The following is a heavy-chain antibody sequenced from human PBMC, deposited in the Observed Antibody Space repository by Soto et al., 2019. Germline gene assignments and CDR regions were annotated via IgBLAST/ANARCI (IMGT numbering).Heavy chain of an antibody. CDR2: FDPEDGET. CDR1: GDTLTELS. CDR3: ATRPIPMVRGVILPSCWFAP. D-gene: IGHD3-10*01. Sequence: GASVKVSCKVSGDTLTELSMHWVRQAPGKGLEWMGGFDPEDGETIYAQKFQGRVTMTEDTSTDTAYMELSSLRSEDTAVYYCATRPIPMVRGVILPSCWFAPWGQGTLVTVSS. J-gene: IGHJ5*02. V-gene: IGHV1-24*01.